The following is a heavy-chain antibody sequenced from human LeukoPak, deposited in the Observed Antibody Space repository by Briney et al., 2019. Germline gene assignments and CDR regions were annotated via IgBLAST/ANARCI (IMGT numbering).Heavy chain of an antibody. CDR1: GFSFSSFA. D-gene: IGHD4-17*01. Sequence: GGSLRLSCAASGFSFSSFAMHWVRQAQGKGLEWVAFIRYDGSNKYYADSVKGRFTISRDNSKNTLYLQMNSLRTEDTAVYYCAKDLTTVTTQGDYWGQGTLVTVSS. V-gene: IGHV3-30*02. CDR3: AKDLTTVTTQGDY. CDR2: IRYDGSNK. J-gene: IGHJ4*02.